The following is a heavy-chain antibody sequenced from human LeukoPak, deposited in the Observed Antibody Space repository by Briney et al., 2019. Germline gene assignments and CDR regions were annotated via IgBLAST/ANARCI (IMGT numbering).Heavy chain of an antibody. J-gene: IGHJ4*02. CDR1: GFTFSSYA. CDR3: ARDSAVTTFDY. V-gene: IGHV3-30-3*01. Sequence: GGSLRLSCAASGFTFSSYAMHWVRQAPGKGLEWVAVISYDGSNKYYADSVKGRFTISRDNSKNTLYLQMNSLRAEDTAVYYCARDSAVTTFDYWGQGTLVTVSS. CDR2: ISYDGSNK. D-gene: IGHD4-17*01.